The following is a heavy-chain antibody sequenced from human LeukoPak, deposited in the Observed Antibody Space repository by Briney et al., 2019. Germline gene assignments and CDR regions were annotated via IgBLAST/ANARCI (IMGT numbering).Heavy chain of an antibody. CDR3: ARDWGELFGSDY. CDR2: ISSSSSYI. CDR1: GFTFSSYS. Sequence: GGSLRLSCAASGFTFSSYSMNWVRQAPGKGLEWVSSISSSSSYIYYADSEKGRFTISRDNAKNSLYLQMNSLRAEDTAVYYCARDWGELFGSDYWGQGTLVTVSS. J-gene: IGHJ4*02. D-gene: IGHD1-26*01. V-gene: IGHV3-21*01.